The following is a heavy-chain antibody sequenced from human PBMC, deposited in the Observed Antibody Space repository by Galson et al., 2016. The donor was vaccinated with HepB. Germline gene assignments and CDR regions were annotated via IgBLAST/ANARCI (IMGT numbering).Heavy chain of an antibody. D-gene: IGHD2-8*01. CDR3: ARQYASRLIDY. Sequence: SGAEVKQPGESLKISCQGSGYNFTSYWIGWVRQMPGKGLEWMGIIYPGDSVTRYSPSFRGQVTISADKSISTAYLQWSSLKASDTAMYYCARQYASRLIDYWGQGTLVTVSS. J-gene: IGHJ4*02. CDR2: IYPGDSVT. V-gene: IGHV5-51*01. CDR1: GYNFTSYW.